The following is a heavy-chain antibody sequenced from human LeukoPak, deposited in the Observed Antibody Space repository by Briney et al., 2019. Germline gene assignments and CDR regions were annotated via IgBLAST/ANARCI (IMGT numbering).Heavy chain of an antibody. CDR1: GFTFSSYA. CDR2: ISHDGSNK. V-gene: IGHV3-30*04. Sequence: GGSLRLSCAASGFTFSSYAMHWVRQAPGKGLEWVAVISHDGSNKYYADSVKGRFTISRDNSKNTLYLQMNSLRAEDTAVYYCARDRDIVVVPAANYFDYWGQGTLVTVSS. J-gene: IGHJ4*02. CDR3: ARDRDIVVVPAANYFDY. D-gene: IGHD2-2*01.